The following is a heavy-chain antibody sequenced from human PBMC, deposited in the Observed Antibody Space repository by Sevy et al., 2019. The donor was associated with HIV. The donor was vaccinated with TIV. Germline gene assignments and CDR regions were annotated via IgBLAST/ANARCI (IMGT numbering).Heavy chain of an antibody. CDR3: AGEPGDGYDWDAFDV. D-gene: IGHD5-12*01. V-gene: IGHV4-59*13. CDR2: IYYSGST. CDR1: GGSISSYY. Sequence: SETLSLTCAVSGGSISSYYWSWIRQPPGKGLEWIGFIYYSGSTSYNSSLKSRVTISLDSSKNQISLRLSSVTAADTAMYYCAGEPGDGYDWDAFDVWGQGTMVTVSS. J-gene: IGHJ3*01.